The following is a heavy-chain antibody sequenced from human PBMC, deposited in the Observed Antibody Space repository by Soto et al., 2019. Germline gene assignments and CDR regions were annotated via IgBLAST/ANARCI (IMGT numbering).Heavy chain of an antibody. J-gene: IGHJ4*02. CDR2: INHSGST. CDR1: GGSFSGYY. Sequence: SETLSLTCAFYGGSFSGYYWSWIRQPPGKGLEWIGEINHSGSTNYNPSLKSRVTISVDTSKNQFSLKLSSVTAADTAVYYCARGLTPDSRVDYWGQGTLVTVSS. CDR3: ARGLTPDSRVDY. V-gene: IGHV4-34*01. D-gene: IGHD6-13*01.